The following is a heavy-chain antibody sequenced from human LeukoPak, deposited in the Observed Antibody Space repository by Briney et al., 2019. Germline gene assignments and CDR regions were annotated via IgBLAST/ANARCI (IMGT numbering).Heavy chain of an antibody. J-gene: IGHJ6*02. D-gene: IGHD5-12*01. V-gene: IGHV3-23*01. CDR1: GFTFSSYA. CDR2: ISGSGDRT. Sequence: GGSLRLSCAASGFTFSSYAMSWVRQAPGKGLEWVSAISGSGDRTFHADSVKGRFTISRDNSKNTLYLQMNSLRAEDTAVYYCAREYLDYNVDIVAIGYYGMDVWGQGTTVTVSS. CDR3: AREYLDYNVDIVAIGYYGMDV.